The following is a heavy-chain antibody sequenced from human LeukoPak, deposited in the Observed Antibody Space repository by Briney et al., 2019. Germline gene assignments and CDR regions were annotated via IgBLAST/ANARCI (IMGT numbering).Heavy chain of an antibody. Sequence: GGSLRLSCAASGFTFSSYSMNWVRQAPGKGLEWVSSISSSSSYIYYADSVKGRFTISRDNAKNSLYLQMNSLRAEDTAVYYCARDALRFLEWLASRRGILYFDYWGQGTLVTVSS. J-gene: IGHJ4*02. D-gene: IGHD3-3*01. CDR1: GFTFSSYS. CDR3: ARDALRFLEWLASRRGILYFDY. V-gene: IGHV3-21*01. CDR2: ISSSSSYI.